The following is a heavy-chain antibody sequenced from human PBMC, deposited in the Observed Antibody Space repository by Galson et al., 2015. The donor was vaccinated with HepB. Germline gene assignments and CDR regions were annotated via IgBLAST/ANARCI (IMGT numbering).Heavy chain of an antibody. CDR1: GYTLTESS. CDR3: ATDLAARLRASAFDI. CDR2: FDPEDGET. D-gene: IGHD6-6*01. J-gene: IGHJ3*02. V-gene: IGHV1-24*01. Sequence: SVKVSCKVSGYTLTESSMHWVRQAPGKGLEWMGGFDPEDGETIYAQKFQGRVTMTEDTSTDTAYMELSSLRSEDTAVYYCATDLAARLRASAFDIWGQGTMVTVSS.